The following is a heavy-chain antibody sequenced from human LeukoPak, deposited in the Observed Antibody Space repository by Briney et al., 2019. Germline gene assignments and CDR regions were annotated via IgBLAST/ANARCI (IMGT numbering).Heavy chain of an antibody. CDR1: GFTLSSYE. Sequence: GGSLRLSCAASGFTLSSYEMHWVRQAPGKGLEWVSGISGSGVYTYYADSVKGRFTISRDNSKNTLYLVMNSLRVDDTAVYYCAKAVDLATISVDIWGQGTMVTVSS. J-gene: IGHJ3*02. CDR3: AKAVDLATISVDI. CDR2: ISGSGVYT. V-gene: IGHV3-23*01. D-gene: IGHD5-24*01.